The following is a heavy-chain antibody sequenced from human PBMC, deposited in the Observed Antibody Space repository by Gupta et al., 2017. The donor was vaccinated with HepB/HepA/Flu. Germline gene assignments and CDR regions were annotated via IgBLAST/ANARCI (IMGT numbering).Heavy chain of an antibody. J-gene: IGHJ4*02. CDR3: ARYYYGSGSYLSY. V-gene: IGHV5-51*01. D-gene: IGHD3-10*01. CDR2: IYPGDSDT. Sequence: GKGLEWMGIIYPGDSDTRYSPSFQGQVTISADKSISTAYLQWSSLKASDTAMYYCARYYYGSGSYLSYWGQGTLVTVSS.